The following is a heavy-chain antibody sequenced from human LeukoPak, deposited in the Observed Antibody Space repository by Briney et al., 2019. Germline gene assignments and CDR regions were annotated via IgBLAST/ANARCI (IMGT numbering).Heavy chain of an antibody. J-gene: IGHJ6*03. CDR1: GGSISSSSYY. V-gene: IGHV4-39*01. Sequence: PSETLSLTCTVSGGSISSSSYYWGWIRQPPGKGLEWIGSIYYSGSTNYNPSLKSRVTISVDRSKNQFSLKVSSVTAADTAVYYCARHGHYDFWRGLYYYCYYMDVWGKGTTVTVSS. CDR2: IYYSGST. CDR3: ARHGHYDFWRGLYYYCYYMDV. D-gene: IGHD3-3*01.